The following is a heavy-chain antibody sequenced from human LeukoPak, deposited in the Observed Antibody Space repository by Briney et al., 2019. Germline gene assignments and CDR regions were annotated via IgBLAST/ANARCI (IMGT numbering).Heavy chain of an antibody. CDR3: ARGPALHKNWVGGRWFDP. V-gene: IGHV1-2*02. J-gene: IGHJ5*02. Sequence: ASVKVSCKASGYTFTGYYMHWVRQAPGQGLEWMGWINPNSGGTNYAQKFQGRVTMNRDTSESTAYMELSSLRSEDTAMYYCARGPALHKNWVGGRWFDPWGQGTLVTVSS. CDR2: INPNSGGT. CDR1: GYTFTGYY. D-gene: IGHD3-16*01.